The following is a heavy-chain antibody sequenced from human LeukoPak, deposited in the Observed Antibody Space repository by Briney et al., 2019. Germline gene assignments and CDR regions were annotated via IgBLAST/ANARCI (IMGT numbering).Heavy chain of an antibody. V-gene: IGHV3-30*03. CDR2: ISYDGSNK. CDR3: ARNIALEAAHDAFDI. CDR1: GFTFSNYA. D-gene: IGHD6-6*01. Sequence: AGGSLRLSCAASGFTFSNYAMNWVRQAPGKGLEWVAVISYDGSNKYYADSVKGRFTISRDNSKNTLYLQINSLRAEDTAVYYCARNIALEAAHDAFDIWGQGTMVTVSS. J-gene: IGHJ3*02.